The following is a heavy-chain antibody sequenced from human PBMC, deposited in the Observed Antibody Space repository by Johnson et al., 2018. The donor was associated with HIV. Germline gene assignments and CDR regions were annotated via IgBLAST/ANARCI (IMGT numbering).Heavy chain of an antibody. CDR1: GFTFDDYG. D-gene: IGHD3-10*01. Sequence: VQLVESGGGMVQPGRSLRLSCAASGFTFDDYGMNWVRQAPGKGLEWVSGINWNGGSTGYADSVKGRFTIPRDNAERSLYLQMNSLRAEDTALYYCARDFVAFGEWTAFDLGGQGTMVTVSS. J-gene: IGHJ3*01. V-gene: IGHV3-20*04. CDR2: INWNGGST. CDR3: ARDFVAFGEWTAFDL.